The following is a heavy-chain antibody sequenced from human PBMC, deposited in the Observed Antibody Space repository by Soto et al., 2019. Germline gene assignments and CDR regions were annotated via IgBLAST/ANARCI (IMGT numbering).Heavy chain of an antibody. Sequence: QLQLQESGSGLVKPSQTLSLTCAVSGGSISSGGYTWSWIRQPPGKGLEWIGYIYHSGSTYSNPSLKSRVPISVDRSKNQFSLTLSSVTAADTAVYYCARLEIGNYWYFDLWGRGTLVTVSS. CDR3: ARLEIGNYWYFDL. CDR1: GGSISSGGYT. CDR2: IYHSGST. V-gene: IGHV4-30-2*01. D-gene: IGHD3-22*01. J-gene: IGHJ2*01.